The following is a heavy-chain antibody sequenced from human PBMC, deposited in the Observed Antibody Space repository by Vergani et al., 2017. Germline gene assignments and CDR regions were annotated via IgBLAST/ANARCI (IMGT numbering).Heavy chain of an antibody. V-gene: IGHV4-34*01. J-gene: IGHJ2*01. Sequence: QVPLQPGGAGLLKPSGTLSLTRAVYGGFFSGYYWSWIRPPPGKGLEWFGENNQRGSNNNNPSLKSRVTISVDTSKNQFSLKLSSVTAADTAVYYCARGRIQLWLRDARYFDLWGRGTLVTVSS. CDR3: ARGRIQLWLRDARYFDL. CDR1: GGFFSGYY. D-gene: IGHD5-18*01. CDR2: NNQRGSN.